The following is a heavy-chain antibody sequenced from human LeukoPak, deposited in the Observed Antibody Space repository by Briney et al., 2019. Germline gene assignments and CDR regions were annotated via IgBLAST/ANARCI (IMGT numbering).Heavy chain of an antibody. D-gene: IGHD3-22*01. CDR3: ATESIHYYGADY. Sequence: GGSLRLSCAASGFTFSSYSMNWVRQAPGKGLEWVSSISSSSSYIYYADSVKGRFTISRDNAKNSLYLQMNSLRAEDTAVYYCATESIHYYGADYWGQGTWSPSPQ. CDR2: ISSSSSYI. J-gene: IGHJ4*02. V-gene: IGHV3-21*01. CDR1: GFTFSSYS.